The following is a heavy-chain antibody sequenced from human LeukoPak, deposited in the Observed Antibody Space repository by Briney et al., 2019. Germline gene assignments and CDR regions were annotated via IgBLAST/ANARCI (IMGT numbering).Heavy chain of an antibody. CDR3: ASRDTAMVTGNWFDP. J-gene: IGHJ5*02. CDR2: INHSGST. CDR1: GGSFSGYY. V-gene: IGHV4-34*01. Sequence: SETLSLTRAVYGGSFSGYYWSWIRQPPGKGLEWIGEINHSGSTNYNPSLKSRVTISVDTSKNQFSLKLSSVTAADTAVYYCASRDTAMVTGNWFDPWGQGTLVTVSS. D-gene: IGHD5-18*01.